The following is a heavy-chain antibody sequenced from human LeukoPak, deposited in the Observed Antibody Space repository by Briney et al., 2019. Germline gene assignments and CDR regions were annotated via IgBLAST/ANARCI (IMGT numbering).Heavy chain of an antibody. CDR1: GYSISSGYY. V-gene: IGHV4-38-2*02. D-gene: IGHD1-26*01. Sequence: SETLSLTCTVSGYSISSGYYWGWIRQPPGKGLEWIGSIYHSGSTYYNPSLKSRVTISVDTSKNQFSLKLSSVTAADTAVYYWARRSGSYRWSRVSWFDPWGQGTLVTVSS. CDR3: ARRSGSYRWSRVSWFDP. CDR2: IYHSGST. J-gene: IGHJ5*02.